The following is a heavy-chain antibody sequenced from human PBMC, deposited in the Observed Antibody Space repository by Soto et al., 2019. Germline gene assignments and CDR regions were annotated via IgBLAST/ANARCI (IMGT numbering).Heavy chain of an antibody. V-gene: IGHV2-5*02. CDR3: AHRVLRTVFGLVTTTAIYFDF. J-gene: IGHJ4*02. D-gene: IGHD3-3*01. CDR1: GFSLTTSGVG. CDR2: IYWDDDK. Sequence: QITLKESGPTVVKPTETLTLTCTFSGFSLTTSGVGVGWVRQSPGKAPEWLALIYWDDDKRYSTSLKSRLTITKDTSKNQVVLTMGCVDQADTATYYCAHRVLRTVFGLVTTTAIYFDFWGQGTPVVVSS.